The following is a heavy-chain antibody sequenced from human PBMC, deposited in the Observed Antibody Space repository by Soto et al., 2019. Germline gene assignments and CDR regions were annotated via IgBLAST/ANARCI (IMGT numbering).Heavy chain of an antibody. V-gene: IGHV4-59*08. CDR3: ARGIAEGWFDP. CDR1: GGSISSYY. J-gene: IGHJ5*02. Sequence: SETLSLTCTVSGGSISSYYWSWIRQPPGKGLEWIGYIYYSGSTNYNPSLKSRVTISVDTSKNQFSLKLSSVTAADTAVYYCARGIAEGWFDPWGQGTLVTVSS. D-gene: IGHD6-13*01. CDR2: IYYSGST.